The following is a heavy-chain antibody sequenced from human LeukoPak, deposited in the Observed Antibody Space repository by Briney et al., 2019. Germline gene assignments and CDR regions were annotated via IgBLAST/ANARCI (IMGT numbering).Heavy chain of an antibody. V-gene: IGHV4-59*01. D-gene: IGHD3-10*01. J-gene: IGHJ6*03. CDR3: ARAEGSGSYIVGYYYYMDV. CDR1: GGSISSYY. Sequence: SETLSLTCTVSGGSISSYYWSWIRQPPGKGLEWIGYIYYSGSTNYNPSLKSRVTISVDTSKNQFSLKLSSVTAADTAVYYCARAEGSGSYIVGYYYYMDVWGKGTTVTVSS. CDR2: IYYSGST.